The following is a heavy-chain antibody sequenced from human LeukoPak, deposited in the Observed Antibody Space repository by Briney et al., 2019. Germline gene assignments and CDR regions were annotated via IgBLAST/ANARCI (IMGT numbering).Heavy chain of an antibody. V-gene: IGHV4-4*07. J-gene: IGHJ4*02. D-gene: IGHD1-26*01. CDR3: ARDYLVGAPLDS. CDR1: GVSITNYY. CDR2: MYISGST. Sequence: SETLSLTCTVSGVSITNYYWAWIRQPAGQGLEWIGRMYISGSTNYNPSLKSRVSISIDKTKNQFSLKLTSVTAADTAVYYCARDYLVGAPLDSWGQGTLVTVSS.